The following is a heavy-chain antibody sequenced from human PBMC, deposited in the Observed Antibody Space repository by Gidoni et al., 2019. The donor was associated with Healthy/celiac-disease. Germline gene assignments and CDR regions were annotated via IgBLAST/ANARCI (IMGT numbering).Heavy chain of an antibody. Sequence: EVQLVQSGAEVKKPGESLKISCKGSGYSFTSYWIGWVRQMPGKGLEWMGIIYPGDSDTRYSPSFQGQVTVSADKSISTAYLQWSSLKASDTAMYYCARHYQQQLLPVAFDYWGQGTLVTVSS. CDR1: GYSFTSYW. V-gene: IGHV5-51*01. J-gene: IGHJ4*02. CDR3: ARHYQQQLLPVAFDY. D-gene: IGHD6-13*01. CDR2: IYPGDSDT.